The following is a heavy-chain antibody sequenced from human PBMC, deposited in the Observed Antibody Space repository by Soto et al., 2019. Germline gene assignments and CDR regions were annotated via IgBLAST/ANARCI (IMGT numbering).Heavy chain of an antibody. Sequence: LVDSGGGLVQPGGSLRLSCAASGFTFSNIWMSWVRRSPEKGPEWVASISPDGGEIYYVDSVKGRFTISRDNTRNSLYLQMNSLRAEDTGVYYCAKGPRWGQGTLVTVSS. J-gene: IGHJ4*02. CDR1: GFTFSNIW. CDR2: ISPDGGEI. CDR3: AKGPR. V-gene: IGHV3-7*01.